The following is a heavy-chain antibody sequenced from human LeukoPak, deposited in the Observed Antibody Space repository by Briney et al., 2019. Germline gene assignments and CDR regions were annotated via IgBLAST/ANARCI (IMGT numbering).Heavy chain of an antibody. CDR2: MNPNSGNT. J-gene: IGHJ5*02. CDR1: GYTFTSYD. CDR3: ARGIDCSGGSCYSGWFDP. D-gene: IGHD2-15*01. Sequence: ASVKVSCRASGYTFTSYDINWVRQATGQGLEWMGWMNPNSGNTGYAQKFQGRVTMTRNTSISTAYMELSSLRSEDTAVYYCARGIDCSGGSCYSGWFDPWGQGTLVTVSS. V-gene: IGHV1-8*01.